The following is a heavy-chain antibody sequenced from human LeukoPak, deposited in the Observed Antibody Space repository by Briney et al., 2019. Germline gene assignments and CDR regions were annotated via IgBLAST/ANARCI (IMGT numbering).Heavy chain of an antibody. Sequence: SETLSLTCTVSGGSISSGGYYWSWIRQPPGKGLEWIGYIYYSGSTYYNPSLKSRVTISVDTSKNQFSLKLSSVTAADTAVYYCARGAYEMLYDHWGQGTLVIVSS. J-gene: IGHJ4*02. CDR3: ARGAYEMLYDH. CDR1: GGSISSGGYY. D-gene: IGHD3-22*01. CDR2: IYYSGST. V-gene: IGHV4-31*03.